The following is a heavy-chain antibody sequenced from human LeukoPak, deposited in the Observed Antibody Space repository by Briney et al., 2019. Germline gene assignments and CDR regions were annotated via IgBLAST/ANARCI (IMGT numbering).Heavy chain of an antibody. J-gene: IGHJ4*02. CDR2: INAGNGNT. D-gene: IGHD6-19*01. CDR1: GYTFTTYA. CDR3: ARQWLVQGTFDY. V-gene: IGHV1-3*01. Sequence: ASVKVSCKASGYTFTTYAMHWVRQAPGQRLEWMGWINAGNGNTKYSQKFQGRVTITRDTSASTAYMELSSLRSEDTAVYYCARQWLVQGTFDYWGQGTLVTVSS.